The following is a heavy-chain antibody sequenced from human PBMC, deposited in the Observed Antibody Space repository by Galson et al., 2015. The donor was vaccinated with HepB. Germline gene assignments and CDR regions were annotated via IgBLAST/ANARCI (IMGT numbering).Heavy chain of an antibody. CDR2: INTNTGNP. V-gene: IGHV7-4-1*02. CDR1: GYTFTSYA. Sequence: SVKVSCKASGYTFTSYAMNWVRQAPGQGLEWMGWINTNTGNPTYAQGFTGRFVFSLDTSVSTAYLQISSLKAEDTAVYYCARGGLNRGYSGYGPGYWGQGTLVTVSS. CDR3: ARGGLNRGYSGYGPGY. D-gene: IGHD5-12*01. J-gene: IGHJ4*02.